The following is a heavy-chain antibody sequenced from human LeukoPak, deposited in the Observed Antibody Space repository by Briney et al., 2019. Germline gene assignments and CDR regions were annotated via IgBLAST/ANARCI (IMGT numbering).Heavy chain of an antibody. CDR2: IRSKANSYAT. CDR1: GFTFSGSA. J-gene: IGHJ3*02. Sequence: GGSLKLSCAASGFTFSGSAMHWVRQASGKGLEWVGRIRSKANSYATAYAASVKGRFTISRDDSKNTAYLQMNSLKTEDTAMYYCTTVVTYYYDSSGYYDAFDIWGQGTMVTVSS. V-gene: IGHV3-73*01. CDR3: TTVVTYYYDSSGYYDAFDI. D-gene: IGHD3-22*01.